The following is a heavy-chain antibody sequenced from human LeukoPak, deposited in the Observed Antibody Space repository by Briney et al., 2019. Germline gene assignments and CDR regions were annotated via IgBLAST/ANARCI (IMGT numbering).Heavy chain of an antibody. D-gene: IGHD2-2*01. CDR3: VRGGYCSGTSCAHYDGMDV. CDR1: GFSFSSYG. J-gene: IGHJ6*02. CDR2: IWYDGSHT. Sequence: GGSLRLSCAASGFSFSSYGMRWVRQAPGKGLEWVGDIWYDGSHTYYADSVKGRFTISRDNSMNTLYMQMNSLRGEDAAVYYCVRGGYCSGTSCAHYDGMDVWGQGTTATVSS. V-gene: IGHV3-33*01.